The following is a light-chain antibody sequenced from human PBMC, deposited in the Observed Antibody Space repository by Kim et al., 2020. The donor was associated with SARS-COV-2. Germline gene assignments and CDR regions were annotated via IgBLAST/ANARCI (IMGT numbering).Light chain of an antibody. J-gene: IGLJ2*01. CDR2: RNN. CDR1: SNNVGNRG. V-gene: IGLV10-54*01. Sequence: QTAALACPGNSNNVGNRGAAWLQQHQGHPPKLLSYRNNNRPSGISERFSASRSGNTASLTIIGLQPEDEADYFCSAWDSSLSAVVFGGGTQLTVL. CDR3: SAWDSSLSAVV.